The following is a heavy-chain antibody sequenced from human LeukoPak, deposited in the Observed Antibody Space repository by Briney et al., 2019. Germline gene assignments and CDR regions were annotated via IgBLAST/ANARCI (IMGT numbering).Heavy chain of an antibody. Sequence: PGGSLRLSCAASGFTFSSYWMSWVRQAPGKGLEWVANIKQDGSEKYYVDSVKGRFTISRDNAKNSLYLQMNSLRAEDTAVYYCARDGVDGYSGRSWWYYGMDVWGQGTTVTVS. CDR3: ARDGVDGYSGRSWWYYGMDV. V-gene: IGHV3-7*01. CDR1: GFTFSSYW. D-gene: IGHD2-21*01. J-gene: IGHJ6*02. CDR2: IKQDGSEK.